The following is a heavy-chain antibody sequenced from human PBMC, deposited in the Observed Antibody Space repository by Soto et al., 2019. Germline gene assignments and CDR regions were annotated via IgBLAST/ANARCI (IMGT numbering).Heavy chain of an antibody. D-gene: IGHD3-9*01. Sequence: QLQLQESGPGLVKPSETLSLTCSVSGGSIRDYFWTWIRQPPGQGLEWIGYISSSGTINYNSSLKSRVTISLDTSRNHFSLKLSSVTAADTAVYFCARDRKLVIPGNYYYYGMDVWGQGTTVTVSS. CDR3: ARDRKLVIPGNYYYYGMDV. J-gene: IGHJ6*02. V-gene: IGHV4-59*01. CDR1: GGSIRDYF. CDR2: ISSSGTI.